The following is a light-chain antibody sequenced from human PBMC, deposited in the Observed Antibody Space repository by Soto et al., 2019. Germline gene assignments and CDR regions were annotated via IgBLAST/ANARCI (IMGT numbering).Light chain of an antibody. CDR2: GAS. V-gene: IGKV3D-15*01. CDR1: QSVSSN. Sequence: EIVITQSPATLSVSPGESATLSCRASQSVSSNLAWYQEKPGQAPRLLIYGASNRATGIPDRFSGSGSGTDFTLTISRLEPEDFATYYCLQDTNYPWTFGQGTKVDIK. CDR3: LQDTNYPWT. J-gene: IGKJ1*01.